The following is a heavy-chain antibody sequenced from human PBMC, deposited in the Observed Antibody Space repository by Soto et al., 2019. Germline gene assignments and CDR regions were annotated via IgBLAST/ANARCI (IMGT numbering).Heavy chain of an antibody. CDR1: GYTFTSYA. CDR2: ITAGNGNT. J-gene: IGHJ4*02. V-gene: IGHV1-3*01. D-gene: IGHD6-13*01. Sequence: QVQLVQSGAEVKKPGASVKVSCKASGYTFTSYAMHWVRQAPGQRLEWMGWITAGNGNTKYSQKFQGRVTITRNTSASTAYMELSSLRSEDTAEYYCAYNTTPGLAVAGASGIYFDYWGQGTLVTVSS. CDR3: AYNTTPGLAVAGASGIYFDY.